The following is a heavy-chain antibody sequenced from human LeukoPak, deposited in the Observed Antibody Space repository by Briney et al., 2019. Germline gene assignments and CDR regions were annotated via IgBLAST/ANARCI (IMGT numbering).Heavy chain of an antibody. CDR2: ISAYNGNT. J-gene: IGHJ6*02. D-gene: IGHD3-16*01. Sequence: ASVKVSCKASGYTFTSYYMHWVRQAPGQGLEWMGWISAYNGNTNYAQKLQGRVTMTTDTSTSTAYMELRSLRSDDTAVYYCARDMSLESAYGMDVWGQGTTVTVSS. CDR3: ARDMSLESAYGMDV. V-gene: IGHV1-18*04. CDR1: GYTFTSYY.